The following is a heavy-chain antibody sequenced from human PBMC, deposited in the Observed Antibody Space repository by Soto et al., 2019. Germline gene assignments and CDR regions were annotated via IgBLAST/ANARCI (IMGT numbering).Heavy chain of an antibody. Sequence: SETLSLTCTVSGGPISSYYWSWIRQPPGKGLEWIGYIYYSGSTNYNPSLKSRVTISVDTSKNQFSLKLSSVTAADTAVYYCARARGGYSSSSPPDWFDPWGQGTLVTVSS. CDR3: ARARGGYSSSSPPDWFDP. D-gene: IGHD6-6*01. J-gene: IGHJ5*02. V-gene: IGHV4-59*01. CDR2: IYYSGST. CDR1: GGPISSYY.